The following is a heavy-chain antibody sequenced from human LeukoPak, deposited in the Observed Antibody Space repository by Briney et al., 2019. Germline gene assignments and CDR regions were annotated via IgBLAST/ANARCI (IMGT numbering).Heavy chain of an antibody. CDR1: EFTLSSYS. J-gene: IGHJ6*02. Sequence: PGGSLRLSCAASEFTLSSYSMNWVRQAPGKGLEWVSSISGSSSYIYYADSVKGRFTISRDNAKNSLYLQMNSLRAEDTAVYYCARMTTVTIRNIYYSYGMDVWGQGTTVTVSS. CDR2: ISGSSSYI. CDR3: ARMTTVTIRNIYYSYGMDV. V-gene: IGHV3-21*01. D-gene: IGHD4-17*01.